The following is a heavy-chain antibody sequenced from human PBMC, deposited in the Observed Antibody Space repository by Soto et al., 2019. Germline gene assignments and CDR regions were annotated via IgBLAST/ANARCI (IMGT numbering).Heavy chain of an antibody. Sequence: GGSLRLSCAASGFTFSSYAMSWVRQAPGKGLEWVSAISGSGGSTYYADSVKGRFTISRDNSKNTLYLQMNSLRAEDTAVYYCAKVPTHDWSVGYNWFDPWGQGTLVTVSS. J-gene: IGHJ5*02. CDR1: GFTFSSYA. D-gene: IGHD3-9*01. CDR3: AKVPTHDWSVGYNWFDP. V-gene: IGHV3-23*01. CDR2: ISGSGGST.